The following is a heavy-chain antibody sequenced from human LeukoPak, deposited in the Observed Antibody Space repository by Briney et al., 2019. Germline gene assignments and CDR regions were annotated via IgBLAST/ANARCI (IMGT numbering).Heavy chain of an antibody. Sequence: GGSLRLSCAASGFTFNRDWTAWVRQAPGKGLEWVANIKEDGSEKNYVDSVKGRFTISRDNAVNSVYLQMNSLRTEDTALYYCAKDMGTMVRGVMTSYYFDYWGQGTLVTVSS. CDR2: IKEDGSEK. CDR3: AKDMGTMVRGVMTSYYFDY. J-gene: IGHJ4*02. V-gene: IGHV3-7*03. CDR1: GFTFNRDW. D-gene: IGHD3-10*01.